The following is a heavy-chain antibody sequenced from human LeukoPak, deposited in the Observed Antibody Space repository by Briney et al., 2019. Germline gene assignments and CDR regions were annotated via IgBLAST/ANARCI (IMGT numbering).Heavy chain of an antibody. CDR2: INHRGST. V-gene: IGHV4-34*01. CDR3: ARGGYYGSGTTAPYYYYYYMDV. CDR1: GGSFSGYF. D-gene: IGHD3-10*01. J-gene: IGHJ6*03. Sequence: SETLSLTCAVYGGSFSGYFWSWIRQSPGKGLEWIGEINHRGSTNYNPSLKSRVTISVDTSKNQFSLKLSSVTAADTAVYYCARGGYYGSGTTAPYYYYYYMDVWGKGTTVTVSS.